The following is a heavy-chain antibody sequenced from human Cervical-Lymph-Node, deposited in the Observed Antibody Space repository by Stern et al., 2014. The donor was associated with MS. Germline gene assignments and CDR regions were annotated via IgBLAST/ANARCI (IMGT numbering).Heavy chain of an antibody. Sequence: QVQLQQWGAGLLKPSETLSLTCAVYGGSFSGYYWSWIRQPPGKGLEWIGEINHSGSTNYNPSLKSRVTISVDTSKNQFSLKLSSVTAADTAGKGYYYGMDVWGQGTTVTVSS. CDR2: INHSGST. J-gene: IGHJ6*02. CDR1: GGSFSGYY. CDR3: YYGMDV. V-gene: IGHV4-34*01.